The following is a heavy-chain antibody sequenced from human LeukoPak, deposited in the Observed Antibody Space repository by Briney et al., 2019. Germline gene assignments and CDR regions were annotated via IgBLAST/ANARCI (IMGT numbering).Heavy chain of an antibody. V-gene: IGHV4-39*07. CDR1: GGSISSSSYY. Sequence: SETLSLTCTVSGGSISSSSYYWGWIRQPPGKGLEWIGSVYYSGSTNYNPSLKSRVTISVDTSKNQFSLKLSSVTAADTAVYYCARDSPNYYDSSGYYSDWFDPWGQGTLVTVSS. CDR2: VYYSGST. J-gene: IGHJ5*02. D-gene: IGHD3-22*01. CDR3: ARDSPNYYDSSGYYSDWFDP.